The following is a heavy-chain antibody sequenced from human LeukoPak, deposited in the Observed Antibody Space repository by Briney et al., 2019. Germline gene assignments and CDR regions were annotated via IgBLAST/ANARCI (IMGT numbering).Heavy chain of an antibody. Sequence: GGSLRLSCATSGFAFDDHGLSWVRQAPGKGLEWVSGINWNSGSKRYAASVKGRFTISRDNAKNSLYLQMNSLRAEDTAVYYCARDARYCSSTSCYAHYWGQGTLVTVSS. D-gene: IGHD2-2*01. CDR2: INWNSGSK. CDR3: ARDARYCSSTSCYAHY. J-gene: IGHJ4*02. CDR1: GFAFDDHG. V-gene: IGHV3-20*04.